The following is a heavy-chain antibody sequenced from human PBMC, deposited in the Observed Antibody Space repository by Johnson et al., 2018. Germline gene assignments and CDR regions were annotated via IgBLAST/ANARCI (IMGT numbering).Heavy chain of an antibody. Sequence: VQLVETGGGVVQPGRSLRLSCAASGFTFSNYGMHWVRQAPGKGLEWVTVISYDGSNKQYADSVKGRFTISRDNSKNTLYLQMNSLRVEDKAVYYCVAGNARSNDAFDMWGQGTMVIVSS. CDR3: VAGNARSNDAFDM. V-gene: IGHV3-30*03. J-gene: IGHJ3*02. CDR2: ISYDGSNK. CDR1: GFTFSNYG. D-gene: IGHD5-24*01.